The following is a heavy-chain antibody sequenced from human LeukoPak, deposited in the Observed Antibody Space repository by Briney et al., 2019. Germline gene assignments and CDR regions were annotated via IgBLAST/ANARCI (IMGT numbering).Heavy chain of an antibody. Sequence: GGSLRLSCAASGFTFSDHYMDWVRQAPGKGLEWVGSTRKKTNSYTTEYAASVKGRFTISRDDSKNSLYLQMNSLKAEDTAVYYCTRVVLVGTTYSYFDYWGQGTLVTVSS. V-gene: IGHV3-72*01. CDR3: TRVVLVGTTYSYFDY. CDR1: GFTFSDHY. J-gene: IGHJ4*02. D-gene: IGHD1-26*01. CDR2: TRKKTNSYTT.